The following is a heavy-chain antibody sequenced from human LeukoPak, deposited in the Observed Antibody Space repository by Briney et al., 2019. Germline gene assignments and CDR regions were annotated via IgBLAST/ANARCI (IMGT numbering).Heavy chain of an antibody. J-gene: IGHJ4*02. CDR3: ASGVVISPRYLDH. CDR1: GFTFSSYW. CDR2: INSDGSST. V-gene: IGHV3-74*01. Sequence: GGSLRLSCAAYGFTFSSYWMHWVRHAPGKGLVWVSRINSDGSSTSYANSVKGRFTTSRDNAQNTLYVQMNSLRAEDTAVYYCASGVVISPRYLDHWGQRTLVTVSS. D-gene: IGHD3-22*01.